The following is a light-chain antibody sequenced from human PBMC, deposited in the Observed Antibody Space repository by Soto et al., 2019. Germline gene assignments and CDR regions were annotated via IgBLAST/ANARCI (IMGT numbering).Light chain of an antibody. CDR1: QGINNY. CDR2: DAT. Sequence: DIQMTQSPPSLSASVGDRVTVTCQSSQGINNYLNWYQQKPGKAPKLLIYDATTLEKGVPSRFSGSGSGTEFTLTISSLQPEDIATYYCQQFDSLSLTFGGGTKVEIK. J-gene: IGKJ4*01. CDR3: QQFDSLSLT. V-gene: IGKV1-33*01.